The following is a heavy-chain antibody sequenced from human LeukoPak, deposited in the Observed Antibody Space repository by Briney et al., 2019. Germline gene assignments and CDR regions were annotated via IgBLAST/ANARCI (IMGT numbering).Heavy chain of an antibody. D-gene: IGHD1-26*01. CDR2: ISGNDGTT. CDR3: ARGTSQTHYPHLFDY. CDR1: EFTFSNYA. V-gene: IGHV3-23*01. Sequence: PVGSLRLSCVGSEFTFSNYARSWVRQAPGEGLEWFSAISGNDGTTYYADSVKGRFTLSRDNSKNTLYLQMNSLRAEDTAVYYCARGTSQTHYPHLFDYWGRGTLVSVSS. J-gene: IGHJ4*02.